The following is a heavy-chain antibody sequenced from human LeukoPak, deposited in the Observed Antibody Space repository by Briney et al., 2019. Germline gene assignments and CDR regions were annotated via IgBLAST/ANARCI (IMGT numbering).Heavy chain of an antibody. D-gene: IGHD6-19*01. CDR2: INPNSGGT. J-gene: IGHJ6*03. CDR1: GYTFSGYY. V-gene: IGHV1-2*04. Sequence: ASVKVSCKASGYTFSGYYMHWVRQAPGQGLEWMGWINPNSGGTNYAQKFQGWVTMTRDTSISTAYMELSRLRSDDTAVYYCARDRGIAVAFRDYYYYMDVWGKGTTVTVSS. CDR3: ARDRGIAVAFRDYYYYMDV.